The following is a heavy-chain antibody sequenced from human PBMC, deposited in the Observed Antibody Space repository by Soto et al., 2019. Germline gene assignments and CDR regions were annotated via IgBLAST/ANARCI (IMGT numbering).Heavy chain of an antibody. CDR3: ASDRRSYYYDSSGYYGGGYFDY. D-gene: IGHD3-22*01. V-gene: IGHV3-30*03. J-gene: IGHJ4*02. CDR1: GFTFSSYG. Sequence: PGGALRLSCAASGFTFSSYGMHWVRQAPGKGVEWVAVISYDGSNKYYADSVKGRFTISRDNSKNTLYLQMNSLRAEDTAVYYCASDRRSYYYDSSGYYGGGYFDYWGQGTLVTVSS. CDR2: ISYDGSNK.